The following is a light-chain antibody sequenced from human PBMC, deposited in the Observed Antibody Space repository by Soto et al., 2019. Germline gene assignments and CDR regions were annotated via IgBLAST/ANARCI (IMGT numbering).Light chain of an antibody. J-gene: IGLJ1*01. Sequence: QSVLTQPASVSGSPGQSITISCTGTSSDVGGYHYVSWYQQHPGKAPKLMIYDVSNRPSGVSNRFSGSKSGNTASLTISGLQADDEADYYCSSYTSSSSYVFGTGTQLTVL. CDR2: DVS. CDR3: SSYTSSSSYV. CDR1: SSDVGGYHY. V-gene: IGLV2-14*01.